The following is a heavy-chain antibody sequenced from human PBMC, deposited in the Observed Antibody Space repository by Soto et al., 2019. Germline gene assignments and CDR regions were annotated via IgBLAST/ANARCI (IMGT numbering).Heavy chain of an antibody. V-gene: IGHV1-3*01. D-gene: IGHD6-19*01. CDR2: INAGNGNT. CDR3: ARVGVAGTSNWVY. J-gene: IGHJ4*02. CDR1: GYTFTSYA. Sequence: ASVKVSCKDSGYTFTSYAMHLVRQAPGQRLEWMGWINAGNGNTKYSQKFQGRVTITRDTSASTAYMELSSLRSEDTAVYYCARVGVAGTSNWVYWGQGTLVTVSP.